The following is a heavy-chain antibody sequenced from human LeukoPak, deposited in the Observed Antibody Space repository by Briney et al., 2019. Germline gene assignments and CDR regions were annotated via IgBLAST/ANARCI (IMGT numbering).Heavy chain of an antibody. J-gene: IGHJ2*01. CDR3: ARLSSSWYQDWYFDL. CDR1: GGSISSYD. CDR2: IYTRGST. V-gene: IGHV4-4*07. D-gene: IGHD6-13*01. Sequence: PSETLSLTCTVSGGSISSYDWSWIRQPAGKGLEWIGRIYTRGSTNYNPSLKSRVSMSVDTSKKQFSLKLSSVTAADTAVYYWARLSSSWYQDWYFDLWGRGTLVTVSS.